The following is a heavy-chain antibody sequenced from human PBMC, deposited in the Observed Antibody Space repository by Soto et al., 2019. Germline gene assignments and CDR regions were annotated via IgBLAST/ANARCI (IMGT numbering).Heavy chain of an antibody. CDR2: IYPGGSDT. CDR1: GYPFTTYW. J-gene: IGHJ4*02. Sequence: GESLKISCKGSGYPFTTYWIGWVRQTPGKGLEWMVIIYPGGSDTRYSPSFQGQVTISAEKSTRTAYLQWSSLKASDTAMYYCARRDSSAYSYFDXWGQGTLVTVSX. CDR3: ARRDSSAYSYFDX. V-gene: IGHV5-51*01. D-gene: IGHD3-22*01.